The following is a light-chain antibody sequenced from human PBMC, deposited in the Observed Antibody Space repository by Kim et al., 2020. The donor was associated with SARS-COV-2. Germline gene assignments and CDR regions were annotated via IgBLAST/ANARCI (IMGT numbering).Light chain of an antibody. J-gene: IGLJ2*01. CDR2: DVS. V-gene: IGLV2-14*03. CDR3: SSYTSSSTVV. CDR1: NSDVGGYNY. Sequence: QSALTQPASVSGSPGQSITISCTGTNSDVGGYNYVSWYQQHPGKAPKLMIYDVSNRPSGVSKRFSGSKSGNTASLTISGLQAEDEADYYCSSYTSSSTVVFGGGTQLTVL.